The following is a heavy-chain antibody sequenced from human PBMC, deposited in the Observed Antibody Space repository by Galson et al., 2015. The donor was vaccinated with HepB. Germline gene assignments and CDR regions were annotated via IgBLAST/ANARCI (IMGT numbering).Heavy chain of an antibody. CDR2: ISGSGGST. CDR3: AEHTVVQLWRPEHFFFDY. Sequence: SLRLSCAASRFTFSTYAMSWVRQAPGKGLEWVSAISGSGGSTYYADSVKGRFSISRDNSTNTLYWQMNSLRAEDTAVYYCAEHTVVQLWRPEHFFFDYWGQGTLVTVSS. D-gene: IGHD5-18*01. V-gene: IGHV3-23*01. CDR1: RFTFSTYA. J-gene: IGHJ4*02.